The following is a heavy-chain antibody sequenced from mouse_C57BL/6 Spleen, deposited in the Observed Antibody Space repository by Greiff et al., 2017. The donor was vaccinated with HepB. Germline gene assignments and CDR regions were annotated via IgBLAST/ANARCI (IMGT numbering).Heavy chain of an antibody. V-gene: IGHV1-55*01. J-gene: IGHJ1*03. Sequence: VQLQQPGAELVKPGASVKMSCKASGYTFTSYWITWVKQRPGQGLEWIGDIYPGSGSTNYNEKFKSKATLTVDTSSSTAYMQLSSLTSEDSAVYYCARVRSSFCDVWGTVTTVTVSS. D-gene: IGHD6-1*01. CDR3: ARVRSSFCDV. CDR1: GYTFTSYW. CDR2: IYPGSGST.